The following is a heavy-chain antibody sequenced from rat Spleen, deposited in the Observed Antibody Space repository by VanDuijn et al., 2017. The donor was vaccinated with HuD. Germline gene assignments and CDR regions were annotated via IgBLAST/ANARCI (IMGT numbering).Heavy chain of an antibody. CDR2: ITKTGGSF. Sequence: EVQLVESGGGLVQPGRSLKVSCVASGFTFNNNWMNWIRQAPGKGLEWVASITKTGGSFYYPDSVKGRFTISRDNAQNTLYLQMNSLRSEDTATYYCTRGSSIAAISYFDYWGQGVMVTVSS. CDR1: GFTFNNNW. CDR3: TRGSSIAAISYFDY. D-gene: IGHD1-2*01. J-gene: IGHJ2*01. V-gene: IGHV5-31*01.